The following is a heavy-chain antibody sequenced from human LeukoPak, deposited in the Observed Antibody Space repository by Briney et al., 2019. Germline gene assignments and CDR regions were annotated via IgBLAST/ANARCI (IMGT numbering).Heavy chain of an antibody. V-gene: IGHV3-73*01. CDR1: GFTFSSYG. CDR2: IRSKANSYAT. J-gene: IGHJ6*03. Sequence: PGRSLRLSCAASGFTFSSYGMHWVRQASGKGLEWVGRIRSKANSYATAYAASVKGRFTISRDDSKNTAYLQMNSLKTEDTAVYYCTRHVRSGSYYKYYYYMDVWGKGTTVTVSS. D-gene: IGHD3-10*01. CDR3: TRHVRSGSYYKYYYYMDV.